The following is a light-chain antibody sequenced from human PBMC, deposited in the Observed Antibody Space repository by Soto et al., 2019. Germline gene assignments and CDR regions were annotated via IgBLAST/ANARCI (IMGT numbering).Light chain of an antibody. J-gene: IGKJ1*01. CDR2: GAS. CDR1: QSVSSN. CDR3: QQYKNWPKT. V-gene: IGKV3-15*01. Sequence: EIVMTQSPATLSVSPGERATLSCMASQSVSSNLAWYQQKPGQAPRLLIYGASTRATGIPARFSGSGSGTEFTLTISSLQSEDVAVYYCQQYKNWPKTFGQGTKVEIK.